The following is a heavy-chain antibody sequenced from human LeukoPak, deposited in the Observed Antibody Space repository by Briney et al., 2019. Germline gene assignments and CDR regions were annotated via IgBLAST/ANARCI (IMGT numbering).Heavy chain of an antibody. CDR1: GYTFTTHY. D-gene: IGHD2/OR15-2a*01. CDR3: ARGSPSYAQWHFDL. V-gene: IGHV1-2*04. J-gene: IGHJ2*01. CDR2: IIPNTGGT. Sequence: ASVKVSCKASGYTFTTHYIHWVRQAPGQGLEWMGWIIPNTGGTNYAQKFQDWVTMSSDTSISTAYMELSSLRSDDTAVYYCARGSPSYAQWHFDLWGRGTLVTVSS.